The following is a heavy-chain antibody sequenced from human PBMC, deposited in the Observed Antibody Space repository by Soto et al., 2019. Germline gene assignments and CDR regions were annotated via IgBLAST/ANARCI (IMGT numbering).Heavy chain of an antibody. J-gene: IGHJ4*02. CDR1: GFSLRTTAEG. CDR2: IYWDDDE. CDR3: AHGSCSSADCYPNPYLDY. Sequence: QITLKESGPTLVNPTQPLTLTCTFSGFSLRTTAEGVGWIRQPPGKALEWLALIYWDDDERYSPSLKSRLTITKDTSINQVVLTMTNVDPVDTATYFCAHGSCSSADCYPNPYLDYWGQGILVTVSS. D-gene: IGHD2-2*01. V-gene: IGHV2-5*02.